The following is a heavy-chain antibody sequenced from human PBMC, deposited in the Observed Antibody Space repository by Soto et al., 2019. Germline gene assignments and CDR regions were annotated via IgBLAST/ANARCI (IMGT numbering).Heavy chain of an antibody. CDR1: GFTFSRSA. CDR2: ISGSGGVT. J-gene: IGHJ6*04. Sequence: GGSLRLSCAASGFTFSRSAMTWVRQGPGKGLEWVSTISGSGGVTYYADPVKGRFTISRDNSKNTLYLQVNGLRAEDTAVYYCAKRSSSSGSPQFYVDVWGKGTTVTVSS. V-gene: IGHV3-23*01. D-gene: IGHD2-2*01. CDR3: AKRSSSSGSPQFYVDV.